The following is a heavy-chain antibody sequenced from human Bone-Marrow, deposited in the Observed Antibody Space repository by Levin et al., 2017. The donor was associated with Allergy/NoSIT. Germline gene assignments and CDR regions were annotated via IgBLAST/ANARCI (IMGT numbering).Heavy chain of an antibody. CDR2: INHSGST. J-gene: IGHJ4*02. CDR3: ARAGRYDY. CDR1: GYSISGNTYY. Sequence: PSQTLSLTCPVSGYSISGNTYYWGWIRQPPGKGLEWIGSINHSGSTYYNPSLQSRVTISVDTSKNQFSLKLTSVTAADTAVYYCARAGRYDYWSQGTLVTVSS. D-gene: IGHD3-9*01. V-gene: IGHV4-39*07.